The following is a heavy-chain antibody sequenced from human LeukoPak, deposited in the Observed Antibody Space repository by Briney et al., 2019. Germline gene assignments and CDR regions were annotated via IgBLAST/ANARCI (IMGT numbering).Heavy chain of an antibody. CDR2: INPNSGGT. D-gene: IGHD4-23*01. CDR1: GYTFTGYY. CDR3: ARLPSGEAGGY. V-gene: IGHV1-2*02. J-gene: IGHJ4*02. Sequence: ASVKVSCKASGYTFTGYYMHWVRQAPGQGLEWMGWINPNSGGTNYAQKFQGRVTMTRDTSISTAYMELRSLRSDDTAVYYCARLPSGEAGGYWGQGTQVTVSS.